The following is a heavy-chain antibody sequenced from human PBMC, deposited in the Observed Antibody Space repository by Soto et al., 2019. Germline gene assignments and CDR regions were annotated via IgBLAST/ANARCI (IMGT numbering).Heavy chain of an antibody. CDR2: INAGNGNT. CDR3: ASSGSYWGIDY. J-gene: IGHJ4*02. D-gene: IGHD1-26*01. Sequence: QVQLVQSGAEEKKPGASVKVSCEASGYTFTSDAMHWVRQAPGERLEWMGWINAGNGNTKYSQKFQGRVTITRDTSASTAYMELSSLRSEDTAVYYCASSGSYWGIDYWGQGTLVTVSS. CDR1: GYTFTSDA. V-gene: IGHV1-3*05.